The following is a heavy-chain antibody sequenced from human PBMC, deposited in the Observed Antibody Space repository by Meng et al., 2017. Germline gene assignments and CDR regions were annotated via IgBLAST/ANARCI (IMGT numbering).Heavy chain of an antibody. CDR3: AREGPCGGDCSGFDY. CDR1: GGTFSSYA. CDR2: IIPIFGTA. J-gene: IGHJ4*02. V-gene: IGHV1-69*01. D-gene: IGHD2-21*02. Sequence: QVQRVPSGAEVKEPGSSVKASCKASGGTFSSYAISWVRQAPGQGLEWMGGIIPIFGTANYAQKFQGRVTITADESTSTAYMELSSLRSEDTAVYYCAREGPCGGDCSGFDYWGQGTLVTVSS.